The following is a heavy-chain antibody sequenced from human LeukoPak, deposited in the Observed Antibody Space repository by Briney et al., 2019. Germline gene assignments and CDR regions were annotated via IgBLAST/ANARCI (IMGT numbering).Heavy chain of an antibody. D-gene: IGHD3-16*01. CDR1: GYSFSNYW. V-gene: IGHV5-51*01. CDR2: IYPDESNI. CDR3: ARQGEQPPYYYYGMDV. Sequence: GESLKISCMGSGYSFSNYWIGWVRQMPGKGLEWMGIIYPDESNIRYSPSFQGQVTISADKSISTAYLQWSSLKASDTAMYYCARQGEQPPYYYYGMDVWGQGTTVTVSS. J-gene: IGHJ6*02.